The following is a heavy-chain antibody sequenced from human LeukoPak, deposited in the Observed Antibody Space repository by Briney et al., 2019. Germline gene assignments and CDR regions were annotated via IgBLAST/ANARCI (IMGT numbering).Heavy chain of an antibody. Sequence: GGSLRLSCAASGFTFSSYSMNWVRQAPGKGLEWVSSISSSSSYIYYADSVKGRFTISRDNAKNSLYLQMNSLRAEDTAVYYCARVWGWGYYYYYMDVWGKGTTVTVSS. D-gene: IGHD3-16*01. CDR2: ISSSSSYI. CDR3: ARVWGWGYYYYYMDV. J-gene: IGHJ6*03. V-gene: IGHV3-21*01. CDR1: GFTFSSYS.